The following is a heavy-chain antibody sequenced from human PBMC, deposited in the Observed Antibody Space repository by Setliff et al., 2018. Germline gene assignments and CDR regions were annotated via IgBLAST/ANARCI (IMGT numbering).Heavy chain of an antibody. CDR1: GYTFANYG. CDR2: ISAYNGDR. D-gene: IGHD3-22*01. CDR3: ARINFYVSSGHYYAPDY. J-gene: IGHJ4*02. V-gene: IGHV1-18*01. Sequence: ASVKVSCKASGYTFANYGISWVRQAPGQGLEWMGWISAYNGDRSSAQKLQGRVAMTTDTSTSTAYMKLRSLRSDDSAVYYCARINFYVSSGHYYAPDYWGQGTLVTVS.